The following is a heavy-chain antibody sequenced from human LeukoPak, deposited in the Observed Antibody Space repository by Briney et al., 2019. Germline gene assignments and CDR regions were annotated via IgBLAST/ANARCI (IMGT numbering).Heavy chain of an antibody. CDR3: AKRIDTRGSTHYHDY. J-gene: IGHJ4*02. CDR2: ISFGGGYT. Sequence: GGSLRLSCVGYGFTFSNYAMTWVRQAPGKGLEWVSSISFGGGYTFYADSVKGHFTISRDNSRSTLYLQMNNLRAEDTALYYCAKRIDTRGSTHYHDYWGQGTLVTDSS. D-gene: IGHD3-22*01. V-gene: IGHV3-23*01. CDR1: GFTFSNYA.